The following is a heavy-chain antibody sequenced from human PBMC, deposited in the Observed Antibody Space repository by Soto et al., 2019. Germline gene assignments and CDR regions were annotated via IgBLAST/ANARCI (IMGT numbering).Heavy chain of an antibody. J-gene: IGHJ4*02. D-gene: IGHD3-3*01. Sequence: ASVKVSCKASGYTFTSYAMHWVRQAPGQRLEWMGWINAGNGNTKYSQKFQGRVTITRDTSASTAYIELSSLRSEDTAVYYCARDRTYYDFWSGSQAAYYFDYWGQGTLVTVSS. CDR3: ARDRTYYDFWSGSQAAYYFDY. CDR1: GYTFTSYA. CDR2: INAGNGNT. V-gene: IGHV1-3*01.